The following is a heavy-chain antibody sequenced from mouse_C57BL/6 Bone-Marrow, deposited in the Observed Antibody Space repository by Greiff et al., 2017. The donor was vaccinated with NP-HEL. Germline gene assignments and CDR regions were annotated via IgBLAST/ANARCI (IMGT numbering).Heavy chain of an antibody. CDR1: GYAFTNYL. J-gene: IGHJ3*01. Sequence: VQLQQSGAELVRPGTSVKVSCKASGYAFTNYLIEWVKQRPGQGLEWIGVINPGSGGTNYNEKFKGKATLTADKSSSTAYMQLSSLTSEDSAVYFCAREGIARAYWGQGTLVTVSA. V-gene: IGHV1-54*01. CDR3: AREGIARAY. CDR2: INPGSGGT. D-gene: IGHD6-1*01.